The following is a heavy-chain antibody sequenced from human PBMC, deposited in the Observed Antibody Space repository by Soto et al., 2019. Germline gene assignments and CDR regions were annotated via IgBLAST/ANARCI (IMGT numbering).Heavy chain of an antibody. CDR3: AEADSSGYYGFDY. CDR1: GFTFSSYG. CDR2: ISYDGSNK. D-gene: IGHD3-22*01. Sequence: GGSLRLSCAASGFTFSSYGMHWVRQAPGKGLEWVAVISYDGSNKYYADSVKGRFTISRDNSKNTLYLQMNSLRAEDTAVYYCAEADSSGYYGFDYWGQGTLVTVSS. J-gene: IGHJ4*02. V-gene: IGHV3-30*18.